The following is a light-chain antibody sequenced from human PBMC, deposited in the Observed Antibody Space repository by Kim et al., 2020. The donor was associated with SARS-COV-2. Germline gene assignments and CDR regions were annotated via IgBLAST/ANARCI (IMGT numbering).Light chain of an antibody. CDR3: QQYNSWPRT. CDR2: GAS. V-gene: IGKV3-15*01. J-gene: IGKJ1*01. CDR1: QGVSSN. Sequence: VSPGERATLSCRASQGVSSNLAWYQQKPGQVPRLLIYGASTRATGIPARFSGSGSGTEFILTISSLQSEDFAVYYCQQYNSWPRTFGQGTKVDIK.